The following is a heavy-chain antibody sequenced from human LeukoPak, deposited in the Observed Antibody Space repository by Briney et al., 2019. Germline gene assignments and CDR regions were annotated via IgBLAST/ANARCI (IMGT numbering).Heavy chain of an antibody. CDR1: GFTFSNHN. CDR2: ITTSATYI. V-gene: IGHV3-21*01. Sequence: GGSLRLSCAASGFTFSNHNMNWVRQAPGKAMEWVSSITTSATYIFYADSAKGRFTISRDNAKNSLYLQMDSLGPEDTAVYYCARDPYSGNYGNDYYYYMDVWGKGTTVTISS. CDR3: ARDPYSGNYGNDYYYYMDV. J-gene: IGHJ6*03. D-gene: IGHD1-26*01.